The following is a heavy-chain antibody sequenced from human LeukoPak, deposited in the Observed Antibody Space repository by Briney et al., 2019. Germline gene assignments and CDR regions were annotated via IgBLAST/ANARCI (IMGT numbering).Heavy chain of an antibody. CDR2: ISSGSDYI. D-gene: IGHD3-9*01. CDR3: ARERTYYDILTGYYNAFGI. V-gene: IGHV3-21*04. CDR1: GSGFSFSTYS. Sequence: GGSLRLSCAASGSGFSFSTYSMNWVRQAPGKGLEWVSSISSGSDYIFYADSVKGRFTISRDNGKNSLYLQMNSLRAEDTAVYYCARERTYYDILTGYYNAFGIWGQGTMVTVSS. J-gene: IGHJ3*02.